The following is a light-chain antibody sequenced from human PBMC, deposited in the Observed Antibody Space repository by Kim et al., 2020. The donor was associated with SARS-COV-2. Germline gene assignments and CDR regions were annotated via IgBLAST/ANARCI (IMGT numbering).Light chain of an antibody. CDR2: DAS. CDR3: QQRRNWPLT. Sequence: LSLGERATLSCRASQSVGIYLAWYQQKPGQAPRALIYDASNRVAGIPVRFSGSGSGTDFTLTISSLEPEDFAVYYCQQRRNWPLTFGGGTKVDIK. J-gene: IGKJ4*01. V-gene: IGKV3-11*01. CDR1: QSVGIY.